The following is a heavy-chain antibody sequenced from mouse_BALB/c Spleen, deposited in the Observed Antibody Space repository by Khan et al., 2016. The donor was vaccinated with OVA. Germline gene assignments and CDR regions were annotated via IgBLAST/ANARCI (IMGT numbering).Heavy chain of an antibody. Sequence: IQLVQSGPELMKPGTSVKISYKASGYSFTTYYIHWVMQSHETSLEWIGYIDPFSGGTTYNQKFKGKATLTVDKSSSTAYIHLSNLTSEDSAVYYCTRHGYVAWFTYWGQGTLVTVSA. V-gene: IGHV1S135*01. CDR1: GYSFTTYY. J-gene: IGHJ3*01. D-gene: IGHD2-2*01. CDR3: TRHGYVAWFTY. CDR2: IDPFSGGT.